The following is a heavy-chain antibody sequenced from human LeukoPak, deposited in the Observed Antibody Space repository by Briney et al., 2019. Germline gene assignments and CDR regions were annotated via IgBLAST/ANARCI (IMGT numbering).Heavy chain of an antibody. CDR1: GFTFSSYA. J-gene: IGHJ6*03. Sequence: GGSLRLSCDASGFTFSSYAIHWVRQAPGKGLEWVAVISYDGSNKYYADSVKGRFTLSRDNSKNTLYLQMNSLRVEDTAVYYCARVLVRGVIKRYMDVWGKGTTVTISS. CDR2: ISYDGSNK. D-gene: IGHD3-10*01. CDR3: ARVLVRGVIKRYMDV. V-gene: IGHV3-30*04.